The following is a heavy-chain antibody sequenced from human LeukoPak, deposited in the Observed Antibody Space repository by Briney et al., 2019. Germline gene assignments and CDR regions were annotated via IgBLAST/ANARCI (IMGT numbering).Heavy chain of an antibody. CDR1: GYTFTGYY. V-gene: IGHV1-2*02. CDR3: ARSPAGLTMQPFDY. CDR2: INPNSGGT. D-gene: IGHD6-13*01. J-gene: IGHJ4*02. Sequence: ASVKVSCKASGYTFTGYYMHWVRQAPGQGLEWMGWINPNSGGTNYAQKFQGRVTMTRDTSISTAYMELSSLRSEDTAVYYCARSPAGLTMQPFDYWGQGTLVTVSS.